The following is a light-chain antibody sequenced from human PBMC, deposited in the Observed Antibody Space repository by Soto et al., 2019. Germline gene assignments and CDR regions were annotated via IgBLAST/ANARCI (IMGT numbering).Light chain of an antibody. Sequence: QSVLTQPASVSGSPVQSITISCTGTSSDVGGYNYVSWYQHHPGKAPKVMIYDVSNRPSGVSNRFSGSKSGNTASLTISGLQAEDEADYYCSSYTISSTLVFGGGTKVTVL. CDR1: SSDVGGYNY. V-gene: IGLV2-14*03. CDR2: DVS. J-gene: IGLJ2*01. CDR3: SSYTISSTLV.